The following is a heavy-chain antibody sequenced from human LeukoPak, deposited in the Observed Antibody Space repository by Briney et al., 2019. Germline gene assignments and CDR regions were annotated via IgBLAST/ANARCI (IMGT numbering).Heavy chain of an antibody. J-gene: IGHJ2*01. D-gene: IGHD3-22*01. CDR1: GGSISSYY. Sequence: PSETLSLTCTVSGGSISSYYWSWIRQPPGKGLEWIGYIYYSGSTNYNPSLKSRVTTSVDTSKNQFSLKLSSVTAADTAVYYCARHSAGYYDSSGHWYFDLWGRGTLVTVSS. V-gene: IGHV4-59*08. CDR2: IYYSGST. CDR3: ARHSAGYYDSSGHWYFDL.